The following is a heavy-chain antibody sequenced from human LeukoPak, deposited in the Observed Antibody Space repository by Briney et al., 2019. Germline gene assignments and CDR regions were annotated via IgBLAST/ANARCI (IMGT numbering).Heavy chain of an antibody. CDR3: ATESYSNSWYYAFDL. D-gene: IGHD6-13*01. V-gene: IGHV1-24*01. CDR2: FSPEHAET. CDR1: GYTLTELP. J-gene: IGHJ3*01. Sequence: GASVKVSCKVSGYTLTELPIHWGRQAPGKGLEWRGGFSPEHAETIYAQKFQDRVTMTEDPTTDTAYMEVGSLRSEDTAVYYCATESYSNSWYYAFDLWGQGTMVTVSS.